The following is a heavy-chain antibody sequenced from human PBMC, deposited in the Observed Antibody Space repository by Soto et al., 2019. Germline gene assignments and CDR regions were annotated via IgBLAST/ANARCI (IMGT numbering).Heavy chain of an antibody. Sequence: SQTLSLTCVISGDSVSSNSAAWNWIRQSPSRGLEWLGRTYYRSKWYNDYAVSVKSRITINPDTSKNQFSLQLNSVTPEDTAVYYCARGITMVRGVIINRAFDIWGQGAMGTVS. V-gene: IGHV6-1*01. CDR3: ARGITMVRGVIINRAFDI. J-gene: IGHJ3*02. CDR1: GDSVSSNSAA. D-gene: IGHD3-10*01. CDR2: TYYRSKWYN.